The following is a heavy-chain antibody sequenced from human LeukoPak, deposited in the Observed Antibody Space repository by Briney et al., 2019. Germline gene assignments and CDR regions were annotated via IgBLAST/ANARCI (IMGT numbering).Heavy chain of an antibody. J-gene: IGHJ4*02. CDR1: GFTFSNYA. V-gene: IGHV3-23*01. CDR3: AKRRYYDSSGYDFDY. CDR2: VSGNGGNT. Sequence: GGSLRLSCTASGFTFSNYAMSWVRQAPGKGLEWVSAVSGNGGNTYYADSVKGRFTISRDNSKNTLYLQMNTLRAEETAVYYCAKRRYYDSSGYDFDYWGQGTLVTVSS. D-gene: IGHD3-22*01.